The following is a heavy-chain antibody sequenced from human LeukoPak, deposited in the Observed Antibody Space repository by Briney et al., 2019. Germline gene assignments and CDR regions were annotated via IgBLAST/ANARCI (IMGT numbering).Heavy chain of an antibody. Sequence: GGSLRLSCTASGFTFSSYAMSWVRQFPGKGLEWVSSVTGGGDTTFYADSVKGRFTISRDNAKNSLYLQMNSLRAEDTAVYYCARDLSQRGAFDYWGQGTLVTVSS. V-gene: IGHV3-23*01. CDR1: GFTFSSYA. J-gene: IGHJ4*02. D-gene: IGHD3-10*01. CDR3: ARDLSQRGAFDY. CDR2: VTGGGDTT.